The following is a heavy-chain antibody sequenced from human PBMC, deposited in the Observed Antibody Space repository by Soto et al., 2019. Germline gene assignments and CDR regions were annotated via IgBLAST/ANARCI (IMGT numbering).Heavy chain of an antibody. J-gene: IGHJ4*02. CDR2: IYSGGST. V-gene: IGHV3-66*01. Sequence: GGSLRLSCAASGFTVSSNYMCWVRQALGKGLEWVSVIYSGGSTYYADSVKGRFTLSRDNSKNTLYLQMNSLRAEDTAVYYCARDWDIVVVPAALSQQPEKTKYYYFDYWGQGTLVTVSS. D-gene: IGHD2-2*01. CDR1: GFTVSSNY. CDR3: ARDWDIVVVPAALSQQPEKTKYYYFDY.